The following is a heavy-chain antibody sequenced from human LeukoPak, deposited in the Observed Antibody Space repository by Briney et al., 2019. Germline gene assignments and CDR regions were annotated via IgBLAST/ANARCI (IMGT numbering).Heavy chain of an antibody. V-gene: IGHV3-72*01. CDR2: TRNNDDGYTT. CDR3: TGGGTYYPAY. J-gene: IGHJ4*02. CDR1: GFTFSSYA. D-gene: IGHD1-26*01. Sequence: GRSLRLSCAASGFTFSSYAMDWVRQAPGKGLEWVGRTRNNDDGYTTEYAASVKGRFFISRDDSRNSLYLQMNSLRTEDTALYFCTGGGTYYPAYWGQGTLVTVSS.